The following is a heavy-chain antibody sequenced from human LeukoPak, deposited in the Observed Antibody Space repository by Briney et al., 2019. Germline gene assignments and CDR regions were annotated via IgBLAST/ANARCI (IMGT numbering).Heavy chain of an antibody. J-gene: IGHJ3*02. CDR3: ARGPYSYDSSGAFDI. Sequence: SETLSLTCTVSGGSISSSNYYWSWIRQPAGKGLEWIGRISSSGSTNYNPSLKSRVTISADTSKNQFSLKLSSVTAADTAVYFCARGPYSYDSSGAFDIWGQGTMVTVSS. CDR2: ISSSGST. V-gene: IGHV4-61*02. CDR1: GGSISSSNYY. D-gene: IGHD3-22*01.